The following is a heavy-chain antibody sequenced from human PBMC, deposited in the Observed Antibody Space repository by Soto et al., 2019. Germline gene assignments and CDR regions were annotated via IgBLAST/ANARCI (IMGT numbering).Heavy chain of an antibody. CDR1: GFTFSNSW. Sequence: SGGSLRLSCAASGFTFSNSWMHWVRQAPGKGLVWVARIDYDGSSTTYAESVKGRFTISRDNAKNRVYLHMNSLSPEDTALYYCATNPSGYSYGFFDFWGQGTLVTVS. J-gene: IGHJ4*02. V-gene: IGHV3-74*01. CDR2: IDYDGSST. D-gene: IGHD5-18*01. CDR3: ATNPSGYSYGFFDF.